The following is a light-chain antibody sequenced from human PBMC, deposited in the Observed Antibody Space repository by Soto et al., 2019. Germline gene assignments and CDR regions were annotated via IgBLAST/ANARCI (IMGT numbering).Light chain of an antibody. J-gene: IGKJ5*01. V-gene: IGKV2-28*01. CDR1: QSLLYNNTYNY. CDR2: FGS. Sequence: DIAMTQSPLSLPVTPGEPASISCRSSQSLLYNNTYNYLDWYVQKPGQSPQLLIYFGSNRGPGVSDRFSGSGSGADFTLKINRVEAEDVGTYYCMQALQRLTFGQGTRLEIK. CDR3: MQALQRLT.